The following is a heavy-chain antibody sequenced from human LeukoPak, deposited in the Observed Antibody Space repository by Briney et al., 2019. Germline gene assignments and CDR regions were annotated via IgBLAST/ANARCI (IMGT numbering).Heavy chain of an antibody. V-gene: IGHV3-48*01. CDR2: ICTSRHTI. D-gene: IGHD3-22*01. J-gene: IGHJ4*02. CDR3: ARAPSITMVVGYFDY. Sequence: GGSLRLSCAASGFTFSSYSMNWVRQAPGGGVEWGSYICTSRHTIYSAHSLKGRFTISRDNAKNSLYLQMNSLRAEDTAVYYCARAPSITMVVGYFDYWGQGTLVTVSS. CDR1: GFTFSSYS.